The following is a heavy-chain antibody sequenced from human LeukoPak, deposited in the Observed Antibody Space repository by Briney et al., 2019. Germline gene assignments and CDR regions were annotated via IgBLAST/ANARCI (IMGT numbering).Heavy chain of an antibody. Sequence: SETLSLTCTVSGGSISRSSYYWGWIRQPPGKGLEWIGSIYYSGSTYYNPSLKSRVTISVDTSKNQFSLNLNSVTAADTAVYYCAKIYYSDSSGPFDYWGQGTLVTVSS. D-gene: IGHD3-22*01. CDR1: GGSISRSSYY. CDR2: IYYSGST. V-gene: IGHV4-39*01. J-gene: IGHJ4*02. CDR3: AKIYYSDSSGPFDY.